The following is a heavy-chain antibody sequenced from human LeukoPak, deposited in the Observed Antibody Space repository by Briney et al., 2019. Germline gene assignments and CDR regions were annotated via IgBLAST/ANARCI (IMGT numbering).Heavy chain of an antibody. CDR1: EFIFSSHG. CDR2: ISYDESNK. V-gene: IGHV3-30*18. J-gene: IGHJ6*02. D-gene: IGHD3-10*01. Sequence: GRSLRLSCAASEFIFSSHGMHWGRQAPGKGLEWVAVISYDESNKYAGSVKGRFTISRDNSKNTLYLQMNSLRAEDTAVYYCAKGLGYYDSGESYYYGMDVWGRGTTVTVSS. CDR3: AKGLGYYDSGESYYYGMDV.